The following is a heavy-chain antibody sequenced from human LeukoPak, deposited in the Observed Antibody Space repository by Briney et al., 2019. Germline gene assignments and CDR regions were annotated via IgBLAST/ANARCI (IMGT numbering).Heavy chain of an antibody. J-gene: IGHJ4*02. V-gene: IGHV4-39*01. CDR3: ARRAGGPVLYYFDY. Sequence: QTSETLSLTCTVSGGSISSSSYYWGWIRQPPGKGLEWIGSIYYSGGTYYNPSLKSRVTISVDTSKNQFSLKLSSVTAADTAVYYCARRAGGPVLYYFDYWGQGTLVTVSS. CDR1: GGSISSSSYY. D-gene: IGHD3-10*01. CDR2: IYYSGGT.